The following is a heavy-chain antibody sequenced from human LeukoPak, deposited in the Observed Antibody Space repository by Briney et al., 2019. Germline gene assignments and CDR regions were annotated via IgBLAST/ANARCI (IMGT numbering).Heavy chain of an antibody. CDR1: GFTVSSNY. CDR3: AREYCSGGSCYPNWFDP. Sequence: GGSLRLSCAASGFTVSSNYMSWVRQAPGKGLEWVSVIYSGGTTYYADSVKGRFTISRDNSKNTLYLQMNSLKAEDTAVYYCAREYCSGGSCYPNWFDPWGQGTLVTVSS. V-gene: IGHV3-53*01. J-gene: IGHJ5*02. D-gene: IGHD2-15*01. CDR2: IYSGGTT.